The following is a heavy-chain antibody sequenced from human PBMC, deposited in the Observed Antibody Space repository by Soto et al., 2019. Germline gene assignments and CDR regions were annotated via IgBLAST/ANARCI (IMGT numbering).Heavy chain of an antibody. V-gene: IGHV3-30*18. J-gene: IGHJ4*02. CDR2: ISYDGSNK. CDR1: GFTFSSYG. CDR3: AKDPSSSWTFDH. D-gene: IGHD6-13*01. Sequence: PGGSLRLSCAASGFTFSSYGMHWVRQAPGKGLEWVAVISYDGSNKYYADSVKGRFTISRDNSKNTLYLQMNGLRAEDTAVYYCAKDPSSSWTFDHWGQGTLVTVSS.